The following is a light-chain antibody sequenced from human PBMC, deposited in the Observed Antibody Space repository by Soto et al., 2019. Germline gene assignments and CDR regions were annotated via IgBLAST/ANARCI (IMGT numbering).Light chain of an antibody. Sequence: QSVLTQPPSVSGAPGQRVTISCTGSSSNIGAGYAVQWYPQLPGTAPKLLLYDNNSRPSGVPDRFSGSQSGTSASLAITGLQAEDEAASYGQAYDSSLSGVVFGGGTTLTVL. CDR1: SSNIGAGYA. CDR3: QAYDSSLSGVV. V-gene: IGLV1-40*01. CDR2: DNN. J-gene: IGLJ2*01.